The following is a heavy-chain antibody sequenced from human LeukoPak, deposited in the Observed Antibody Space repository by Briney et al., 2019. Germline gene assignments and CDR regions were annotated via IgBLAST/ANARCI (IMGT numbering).Heavy chain of an antibody. J-gene: IGHJ4*02. V-gene: IGHV3-48*04. CDR3: ASRFY. CDR1: GLTFSNYS. Sequence: GGSLRLSCTASGLTFSNYSMNWVRQAPGKGLEWLSYIKRNSNTIYYADSVKGRFFISRDNAERSLYLQMNSLRVEDTGVYFCASRFYWGQGALVTVSS. CDR2: IKRNSNTI.